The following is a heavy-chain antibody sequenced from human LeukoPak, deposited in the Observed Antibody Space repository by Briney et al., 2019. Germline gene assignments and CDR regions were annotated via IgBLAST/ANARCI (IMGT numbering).Heavy chain of an antibody. J-gene: IGHJ4*02. D-gene: IGHD6-6*01. CDR2: IKQDGSEK. V-gene: IGHV3-7*04. CDR3: ARGSIAARPYYLDY. Sequence: GGSLRLSCAASGFTFSSYWMSWVGQAPGKGLEWVANIKQDGSEKYYVDSVKGRFTISRDNATTSLYLQIISLRAEDTAVYYCARGSIAARPYYLDYWGQGTLVTVSS. CDR1: GFTFSSYW.